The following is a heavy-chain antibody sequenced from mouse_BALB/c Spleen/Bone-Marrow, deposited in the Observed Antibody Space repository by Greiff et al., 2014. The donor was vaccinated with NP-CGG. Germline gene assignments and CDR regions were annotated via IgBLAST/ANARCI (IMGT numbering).Heavy chain of an antibody. CDR3: SRGGHQYFFDY. CDR2: IYPGDGNT. CDR1: GYTFTSYW. V-gene: IGHV1S56*01. Sequence: QVHGKQSGAELGRPGASVKLSCKASGYTFTSYWVNWGKQRPGQGLEGIGWIYPGDGNTKYSEKFKDKATLTADKSSNPAYLLLSSLTSENSAVYFCSRGGHQYFFDYWGQGTTLPVSS. J-gene: IGHJ2*01.